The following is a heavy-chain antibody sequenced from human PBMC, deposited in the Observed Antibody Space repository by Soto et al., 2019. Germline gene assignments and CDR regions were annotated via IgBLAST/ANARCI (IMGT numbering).Heavy chain of an antibody. CDR2: IKQDGSEK. CDR1: GFTFSSYW. D-gene: IGHD6-13*01. V-gene: IGHV3-7*01. Sequence: PGGSLRLSCAASGFTFSSYWMSWVRQAPGKGLEWVANIKQDGSEKYYVDSVKGRFTISRDNAKNSLYLQMNSLRAEDTAVYYCARESYISTWYPYYWGQGTLVTVSS. J-gene: IGHJ4*02. CDR3: ARESYISTWYPYY.